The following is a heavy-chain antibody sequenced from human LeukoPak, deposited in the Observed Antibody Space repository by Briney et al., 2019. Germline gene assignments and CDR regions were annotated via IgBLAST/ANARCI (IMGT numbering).Heavy chain of an antibody. J-gene: IGHJ4*02. CDR1: GGSLSTYY. CDR3: ARELRSGVPFGY. CDR2: AFFSGGT. D-gene: IGHD2-2*03. Sequence: SETLSLTCTVSGGSLSTYYWSWIRQPPGKGLEWIGYAFFSGGTKYNPSLKSRLTMSADTSRNQFSMNLSSVDAADTAVYFCARELRSGVPFGYWGQGKLVIVSP. V-gene: IGHV4-59*01.